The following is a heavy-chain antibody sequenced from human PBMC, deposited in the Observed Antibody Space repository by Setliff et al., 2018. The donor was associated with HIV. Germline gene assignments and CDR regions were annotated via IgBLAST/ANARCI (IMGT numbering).Heavy chain of an antibody. CDR1: GFTLNNYW. D-gene: IGHD2-21*02. CDR3: AKSIVVVTARWYFDL. Sequence: GGSLRLSCEASGFTLNNYWIHWVRQAPGKGLVWVARIKNDASETYYADSVKGRFSVSRDNARNTFYLQMSSLRDEDTAVYYCAKSIVVVTARWYFDLWGRGTLVTAPQ. J-gene: IGHJ2*01. V-gene: IGHV3-74*01. CDR2: IKNDASET.